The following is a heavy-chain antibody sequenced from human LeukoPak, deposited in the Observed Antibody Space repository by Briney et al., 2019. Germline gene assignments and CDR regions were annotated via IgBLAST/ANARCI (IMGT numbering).Heavy chain of an antibody. J-gene: IGHJ4*02. D-gene: IGHD3-22*01. Sequence: GGSLRLSCAASGFTVSSNYMNWVRQAPGKGLEWVSLIYSGSSTNYADPVKGRFTISRDNSKNTLYLQMNSLRVEDTAVYYCAKGPRPGSSGYPNLDHWGQGTLVTVSS. V-gene: IGHV3-53*01. CDR1: GFTVSSNY. CDR3: AKGPRPGSSGYPNLDH. CDR2: IYSGSST.